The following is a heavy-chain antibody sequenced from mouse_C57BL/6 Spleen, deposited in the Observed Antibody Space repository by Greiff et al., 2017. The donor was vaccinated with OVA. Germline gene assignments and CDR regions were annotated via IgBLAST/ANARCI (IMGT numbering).Heavy chain of an antibody. CDR3: AKTTMDY. D-gene: IGHD1-3*01. CDR2: ISSGSSTL. Sequence: EVKLVESGGGLVKPGGSLKLSCAASGFTFSDYGMHWVRQAPEKGLEWVAYISSGSSTLYYADTVKGRFTIARDNAKNTLFLQMTSLRSEDTAMYYCAKTTMDYWGQGTSVTVSS. V-gene: IGHV5-17*01. J-gene: IGHJ4*01. CDR1: GFTFSDYG.